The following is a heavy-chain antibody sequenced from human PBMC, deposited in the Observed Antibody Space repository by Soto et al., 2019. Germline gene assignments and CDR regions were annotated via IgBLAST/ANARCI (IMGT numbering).Heavy chain of an antibody. J-gene: IGHJ4*02. D-gene: IGHD2-8*01. V-gene: IGHV1-8*02. CDR2: MNPNSGNT. CDR3: ARDLPNVLMVYTYFDY. CDR1: GYTFTSYD. Sequence: ASVKVSCKASGYTFTSYDINWVRQATGQGLEWMGWMNPNSGNTDYAQKFQGRVTMTTDTSISTAYMELRSLRSDDTAVYYCARDLPNVLMVYTYFDYWGQGTLVTVS.